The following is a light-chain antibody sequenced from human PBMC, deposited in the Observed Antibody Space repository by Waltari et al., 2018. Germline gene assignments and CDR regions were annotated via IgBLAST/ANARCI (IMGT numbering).Light chain of an antibody. V-gene: IGLV2-8*01. CDR3: SSYAGLKV. CDR2: EVI. Sequence: QSALTQPPSASGSPGQSVTLPCTRTSSDIGNSKYVSWYQQHPGKAPKLMIYEVIKRPSGVPDRFSGSKSGNTASLTVSGLQAEDEAVYYCSSYAGLKVFGGGTKLTVL. J-gene: IGLJ2*01. CDR1: SSDIGNSKY.